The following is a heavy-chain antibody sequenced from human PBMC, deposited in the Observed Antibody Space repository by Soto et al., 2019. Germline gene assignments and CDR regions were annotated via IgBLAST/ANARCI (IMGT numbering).Heavy chain of an antibody. J-gene: IGHJ5*02. D-gene: IGHD2-2*01. CDR3: ARGDIVLVPASEGNWFDP. CDR1: AYSFTTYH. V-gene: IGHV1-46*01. Sequence: ASVKVSCKASAYSFTTYHIHWVRQAPGQGLEWMGLINPDAGATNYAQRFQGRLRLTRDTSTSTVYMELRSLRFDDTAVYYCARGDIVLVPASEGNWFDPWGQVTLVTFSS. CDR2: INPDAGAT.